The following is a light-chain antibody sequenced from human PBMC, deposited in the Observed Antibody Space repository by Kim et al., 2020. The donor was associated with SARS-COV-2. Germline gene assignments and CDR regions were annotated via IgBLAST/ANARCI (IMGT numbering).Light chain of an antibody. Sequence: QSASVSGSPGQSITISCTGTSSDVGGYNYVSWYQQHPGKAPKLMIYDVSNRPSGVSNRFSGSKSGNTASLTISGLQAEDEADYYCSSYTSSSTLDVVFGGGTQLTVL. V-gene: IGLV2-14*03. CDR2: DVS. J-gene: IGLJ2*01. CDR3: SSYTSSSTLDVV. CDR1: SSDVGGYNY.